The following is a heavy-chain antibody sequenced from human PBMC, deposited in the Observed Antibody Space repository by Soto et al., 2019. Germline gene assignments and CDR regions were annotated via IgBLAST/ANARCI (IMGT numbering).Heavy chain of an antibody. CDR1: GDSVSSYY. D-gene: IGHD1-26*01. CDR3: ARGRRSPTVYYGLDV. CDR2: VYYDGST. V-gene: IGHV4-59*02. Sequence: QVQLQESGPGLVKPSETLSITCSVSGDSVSSYYWSWIRQPPGKGLEWIGYVYYDGSTNYNPSLETRVTISIDTSKNQVSLKLNSVTAADTAVYHCARGRRSPTVYYGLDVWGQGTTVAVSS. J-gene: IGHJ6*02.